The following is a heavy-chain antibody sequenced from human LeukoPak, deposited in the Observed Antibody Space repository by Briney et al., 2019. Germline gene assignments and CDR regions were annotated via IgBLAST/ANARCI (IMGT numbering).Heavy chain of an antibody. J-gene: IGHJ4*02. V-gene: IGHV3-48*02. CDR2: ISSSSSLI. D-gene: IGHD6-19*01. CDR1: GFTFSIYS. Sequence: GGSLRLSCAASGFTFSIYSMNWVRQAPGKGLEWLSYISSSSSLIYYADSVKGRFTISRDNAKNSLYLEMNSLRDEDTAVYYCATEDSGRFHWGQGTLVTVSS. CDR3: ATEDSGRFH.